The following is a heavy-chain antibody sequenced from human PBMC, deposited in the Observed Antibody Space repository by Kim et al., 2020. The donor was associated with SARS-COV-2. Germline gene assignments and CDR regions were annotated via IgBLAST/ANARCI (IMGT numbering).Heavy chain of an antibody. V-gene: IGHV3-11*01. CDR3: ASLAYQLLFGAFDI. CDR2: ISSSGSTI. D-gene: IGHD2-2*01. CDR1: GFTFSDYY. Sequence: GGSLRLSCAASGFTFSDYYMSWIRQAPGKGLEWVSYISSSGSTIYYADSVKGRFTISRDNAKNSLYLQMNSLRAEDTAVYYCASLAYQLLFGAFDIWGQGTMVTVSS. J-gene: IGHJ3*02.